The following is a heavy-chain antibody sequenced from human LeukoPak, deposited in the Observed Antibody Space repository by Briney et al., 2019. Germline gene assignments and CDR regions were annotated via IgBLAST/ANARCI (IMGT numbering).Heavy chain of an antibody. Sequence: SETLSLTCTVSGGSISSYYWSWIRQPPGKGLEWIGYIYYSGSTNYNPSLKSRVTISVDTSKNQFSLKLSSVTAADTAAYYCAGGLAAAGFDYWGQGTLVIVSS. D-gene: IGHD6-13*01. CDR1: GGSISSYY. CDR2: IYYSGST. J-gene: IGHJ4*02. V-gene: IGHV4-59*01. CDR3: AGGLAAAGFDY.